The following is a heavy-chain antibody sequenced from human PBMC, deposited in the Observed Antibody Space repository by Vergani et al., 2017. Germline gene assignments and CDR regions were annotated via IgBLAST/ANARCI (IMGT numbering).Heavy chain of an antibody. CDR1: GFTFTIYA. J-gene: IGHJ1*01. V-gene: IGHV3-23*01. Sequence: EVQLLESGGGLVQPGGSLRLSCAASGFTFTIYAMTWVRQAPGKGLEWVSGISDNGGSTYYADSVRGRVTISRDNSKNTLYLEMNSLRAEDTAVYYCARAAIIAAAGPFQHWGQGTLVTVSS. D-gene: IGHD6-13*01. CDR3: ARAAIIAAAGPFQH. CDR2: ISDNGGST.